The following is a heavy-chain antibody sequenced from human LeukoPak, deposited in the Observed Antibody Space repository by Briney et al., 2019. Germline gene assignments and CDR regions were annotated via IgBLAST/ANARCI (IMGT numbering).Heavy chain of an antibody. V-gene: IGHV1-18*04. D-gene: IGHD6-13*01. J-gene: IGHJ4*02. CDR2: ISAYNGNT. Sequence: ASVNVSFKASGYTFTSYGISWVRQAPGQGLEWMGWISAYNGNTNYAQKLQGRVTITTDTSTSTAYMEMSSLRSDDTAVYYCARQTEAGIEDYWGQGTLVTVSS. CDR3: ARQTEAGIEDY. CDR1: GYTFTSYG.